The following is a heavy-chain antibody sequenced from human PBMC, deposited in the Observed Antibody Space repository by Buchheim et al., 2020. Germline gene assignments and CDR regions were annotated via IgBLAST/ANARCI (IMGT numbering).Heavy chain of an antibody. J-gene: IGHJ3*01. CDR3: VGDPPNSGYAFAF. D-gene: IGHD3-22*01. V-gene: IGHV3-33*01. Sequence: QVHLLESGGGVVQPGMSLRLSCATSGFNFPTYGMHWVRQAPGKGLEWVAFVWFDGINKFYSDSVKGRFTISRDNSKNTLYLQMDGLTAEDTAMYYCVGDPPNSGYAFAFWGQGT. CDR1: GFNFPTYG. CDR2: VWFDGINK.